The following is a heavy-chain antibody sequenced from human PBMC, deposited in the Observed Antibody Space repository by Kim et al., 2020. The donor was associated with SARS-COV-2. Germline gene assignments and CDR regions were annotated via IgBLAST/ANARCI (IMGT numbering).Heavy chain of an antibody. D-gene: IGHD5-18*01. CDR1: GYTFTSYD. J-gene: IGHJ5*02. V-gene: IGHV1-8*01. CDR3: ASGGGGYSYGLYNWFDP. CDR2: MNPNIGNT. Sequence: ASVKVSCKASGYTFTSYDINWVRQATGQGLEWMGWMNPNIGNTGYAQKFQGRVTMTRNTSINTAYMELSSLRSEDTAVYYCASGGGGYSYGLYNWFDPWGQGTLVTVSS.